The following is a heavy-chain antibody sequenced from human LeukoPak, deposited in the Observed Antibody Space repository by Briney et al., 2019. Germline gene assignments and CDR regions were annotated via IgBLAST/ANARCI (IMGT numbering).Heavy chain of an antibody. V-gene: IGHV1-69*13. CDR2: IIPIFGTA. CDR3: ARDGLEVYCGGDCYFVYDY. D-gene: IGHD2-21*01. CDR1: GGTFSSYA. J-gene: IGHJ4*02. Sequence: ASVKVSCKASGGTFSSYAISWVRQAPGQGLEWMGGIIPIFGTANYAQKFQGRVTITADESTSTAYMELSSLRSEDTAVYYCARDGLEVYCGGDCYFVYDYWGQGTLVTVSS.